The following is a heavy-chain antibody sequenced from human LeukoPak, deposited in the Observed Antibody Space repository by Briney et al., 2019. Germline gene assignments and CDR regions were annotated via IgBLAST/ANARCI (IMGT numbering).Heavy chain of an antibody. Sequence: ASVKVSCKASRYTFTSYDINWVRQATGQELEWMGWMNPNSGNTGYAQKFQGRVTMTRDTSISTAYMELSRLRSDDTAVYYCARDFSGYSYGDDYWGQGTLVTVSS. V-gene: IGHV1-8*01. CDR1: RYTFTSYD. D-gene: IGHD5-18*01. CDR2: MNPNSGNT. CDR3: ARDFSGYSYGDDY. J-gene: IGHJ4*02.